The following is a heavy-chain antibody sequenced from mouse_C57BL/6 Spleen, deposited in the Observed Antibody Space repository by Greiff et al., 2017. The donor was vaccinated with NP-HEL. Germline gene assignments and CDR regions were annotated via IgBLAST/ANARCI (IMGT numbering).Heavy chain of an antibody. D-gene: IGHD2-1*01. CDR2: ISSGGSYT. CDR1: GFTFSSYG. V-gene: IGHV5-6*01. CDR3: ARREGYGNYRYFDV. Sequence: EVQLVESGGDLVKPGGSLKLSCAASGFTFSSYGMSWVRQTPDKRLEWVATISSGGSYTYYQDSVKGRFTISRDNDKNTLYLQMSSLKTEDTAMDYCARREGYGNYRYFDVWGTGTTVTVSS. J-gene: IGHJ1*03.